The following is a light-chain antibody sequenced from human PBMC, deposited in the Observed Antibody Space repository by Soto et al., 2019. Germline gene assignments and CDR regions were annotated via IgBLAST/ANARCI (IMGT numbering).Light chain of an antibody. CDR1: QSVSSNS. V-gene: IGKV3-20*01. CDR2: GAF. J-gene: IGKJ2*01. CDR3: HQYATPSYT. Sequence: EIVLTQSPGTLSLSPGERASLSCRASQSVSSNSLAWYQQKPGQPPRLLISGAFSRATGIPDRFSGSGSATDFPLTITSLEPEDFAVYYCHQYATPSYTFGQRTKLEI.